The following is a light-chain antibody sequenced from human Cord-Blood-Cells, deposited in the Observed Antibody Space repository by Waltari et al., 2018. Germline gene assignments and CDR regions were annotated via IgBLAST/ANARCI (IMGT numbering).Light chain of an antibody. V-gene: IGLV2-14*01. CDR3: SSYTSSSTWV. J-gene: IGLJ3*02. Sequence: QSALTQPASVSRSPGQSLTISRTGTSSDVGGYNYVSWYQQHPGKAPKLMIYDVSKRPSGVSNRFSGSKSGNTASLTISGLQAEDEADYYCSSYTSSSTWVFGGGTKLTVL. CDR1: SSDVGGYNY. CDR2: DVS.